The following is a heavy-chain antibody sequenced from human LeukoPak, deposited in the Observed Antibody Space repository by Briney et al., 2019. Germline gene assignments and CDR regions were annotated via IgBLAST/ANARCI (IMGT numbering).Heavy chain of an antibody. D-gene: IGHD4-17*01. Sequence: SETLSLTCTVSGGSIGSYYWNWIRQPAGKELEWIGRICASGSTNYNPSLKSRVTVSVDTSKNQFSLRLTYVTAADTAVYYCARGNADFHFDYWGQGTLVTVSS. CDR3: ARGNADFHFDY. V-gene: IGHV4-4*07. J-gene: IGHJ4*02. CDR2: ICASGST. CDR1: GGSIGSYY.